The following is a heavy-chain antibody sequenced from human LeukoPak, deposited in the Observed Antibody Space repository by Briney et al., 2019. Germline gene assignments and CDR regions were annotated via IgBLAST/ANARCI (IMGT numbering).Heavy chain of an antibody. CDR1: GFTFSSYG. CDR3: ATGGQLTPPFDY. Sequence: PGGSLRLSCAASGFTFSSYGMHWVRQAPGKGLEWVAVISYDGSNKYYADSVKGRFTISRDNSKNTLYLQMNSLRAEDTAVYYCATGGQLTPPFDYWGQGTLVTVSS. CDR2: ISYDGSNK. D-gene: IGHD6-6*01. V-gene: IGHV3-30*03. J-gene: IGHJ4*02.